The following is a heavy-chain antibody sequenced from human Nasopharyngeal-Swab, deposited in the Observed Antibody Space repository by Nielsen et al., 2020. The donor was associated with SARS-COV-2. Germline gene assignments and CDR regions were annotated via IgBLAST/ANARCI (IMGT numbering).Heavy chain of an antibody. CDR1: GGTFSKYA. D-gene: IGHD4-17*01. J-gene: IGHJ4*02. CDR2: IIVNLGMT. Sequence: SVKVSCKVSGGTFSKYAISWVRQAPGQGLEWMGGIIVNLGMTRYAQKFKDSVIINADESTGTAYMELSSLRSEDTAVYYCATWGIGYGENAHATFDSWGQGTQVTVSS. CDR3: ATWGIGYGENAHATFDS. V-gene: IGHV1-69*10.